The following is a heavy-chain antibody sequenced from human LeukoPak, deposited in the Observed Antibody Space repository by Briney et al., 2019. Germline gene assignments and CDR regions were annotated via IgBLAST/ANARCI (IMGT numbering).Heavy chain of an antibody. CDR2: INSDESST. CDR3: ARVVSGYFDY. CDR1: GFTFSSYW. V-gene: IGHV3-74*01. Sequence: PGGSLRLSCAASGFTFSSYWMPWVRQAPGKGLVWVSRINSDESSTTYADSVKGRFTISRDNAKNTLYLQMNSLRAEDTAVYYCARVVSGYFDYWGQGTLVTVSS. D-gene: IGHD2-15*01. J-gene: IGHJ4*02.